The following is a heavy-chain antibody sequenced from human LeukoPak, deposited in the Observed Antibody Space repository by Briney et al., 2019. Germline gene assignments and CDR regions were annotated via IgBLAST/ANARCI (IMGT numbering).Heavy chain of an antibody. J-gene: IGHJ4*02. Sequence: GGSLGLSCAASGFTFSSYSMNWVRQAPGKGLEWVSSISGSSSYIYYADSVKGRFTISRDNAKKLMYLQMNSLRAEDTAVYYCARPRGNVEMATNPFDYWGQGTLVTVSS. CDR1: GFTFSSYS. CDR3: ARPRGNVEMATNPFDY. D-gene: IGHD5-24*01. V-gene: IGHV3-21*01. CDR2: ISGSSSYI.